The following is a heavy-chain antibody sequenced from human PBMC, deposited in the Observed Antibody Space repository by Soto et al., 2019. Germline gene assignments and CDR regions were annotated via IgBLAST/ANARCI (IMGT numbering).Heavy chain of an antibody. CDR3: TKATMVVLVIHEFDK. V-gene: IGHV3-23*01. Sequence: GGSLRLSCAASGFSFRSYAMSWVRQAPGKGLEWVSGISGSGDDTYHADSVKGRFTISRDNSKNTLYLQMNSLRVEDTAVYFCTKATMVVLVIHEFDKWGPGPLITV. J-gene: IGHJ4*01. CDR1: GFSFRSYA. D-gene: IGHD3-22*01. CDR2: ISGSGDDT.